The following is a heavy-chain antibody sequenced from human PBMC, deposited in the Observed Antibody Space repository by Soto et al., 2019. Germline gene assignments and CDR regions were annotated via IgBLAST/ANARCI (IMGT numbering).Heavy chain of an antibody. D-gene: IGHD6-13*01. CDR2: ISGSGATT. J-gene: IGHJ4*02. CDR3: AKSFSSNWYDYFDY. CDR1: GITFIADA. V-gene: IGHV3-23*01. Sequence: EVQLLESGGGLVEPGGSLRLSCAASGITFIADAMSWVRQAPGKGLEWVSAISGSGATTYYADSVKGRFTISRDKSKNTQYLQMNSLRAEDTALYYCAKSFSSNWYDYFDYWGQGSLVTVSS.